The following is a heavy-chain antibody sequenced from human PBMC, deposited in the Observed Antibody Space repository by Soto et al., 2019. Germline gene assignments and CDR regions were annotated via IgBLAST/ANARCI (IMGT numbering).Heavy chain of an antibody. CDR2: VHWNDDK. CDR1: GFSLSTTGEG. V-gene: IGHV2-5*01. D-gene: IGHD3-3*01. J-gene: IGHJ6*04. Sequence: QITLKEAGPTLVKPTQTLTLTCTFSGFSLSTTGEGVFWIRQPPGKAPEWLALVHWNDDKRYSPSLRPRLTISKDHARNQIVLSLTSIDPVDTGTYYCAHRHLGDTNPAYNCLDGWGKGITVIVSS. CDR3: AHRHLGDTNPAYNCLDG.